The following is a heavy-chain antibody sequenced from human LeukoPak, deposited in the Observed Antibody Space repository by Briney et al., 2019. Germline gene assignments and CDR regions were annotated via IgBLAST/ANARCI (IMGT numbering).Heavy chain of an antibody. Sequence: PSETLSLTCTVSGGSISSGSFYWSWIRQPAGKRLEWIGRIYTSGSTNYNPSLKSRVTISVDTSKNQFSLKLSSVTAADTAVYYCARTKLSTYRLVGRGLDYWGQGTLVTVSS. CDR2: IYTSGST. V-gene: IGHV4-61*02. CDR3: ARTKLSTYRLVGRGLDY. J-gene: IGHJ4*02. D-gene: IGHD2-2*01. CDR1: GGSISSGSFY.